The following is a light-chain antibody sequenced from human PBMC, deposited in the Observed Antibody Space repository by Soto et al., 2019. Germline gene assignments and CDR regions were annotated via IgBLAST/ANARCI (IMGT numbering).Light chain of an antibody. CDR3: QQSRA. V-gene: IGKV1-39*01. CDR2: AAS. CDR1: QSISSY. J-gene: IGKJ1*01. Sequence: DIQMTQSPSSLSASVGDRVTITCRASQSISSYLNWYQQKPGKAPKLLIYAASSLQSGVPSRFSGSGSGTDFTLTISSLQHEDFETYYCQQSRAFGQGTKVEIK.